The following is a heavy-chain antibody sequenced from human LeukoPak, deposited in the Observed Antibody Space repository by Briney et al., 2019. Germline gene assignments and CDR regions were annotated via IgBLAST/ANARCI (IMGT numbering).Heavy chain of an antibody. D-gene: IGHD6-19*01. CDR2: IKSKTDGGTT. V-gene: IGHV3-15*01. CDR1: GFTFSSYW. Sequence: GGSLRLSCAASGFTFSSYWMSWVRQAPGKGLEWVGRIKSKTDGGTTDYAAPVKGRFTISRDDSKNTLYLQMNSLKTEDTAVYYCTTAYSSGWYYYYYYGMDVWGQGTTVTVSS. J-gene: IGHJ6*02. CDR3: TTAYSSGWYYYYYYGMDV.